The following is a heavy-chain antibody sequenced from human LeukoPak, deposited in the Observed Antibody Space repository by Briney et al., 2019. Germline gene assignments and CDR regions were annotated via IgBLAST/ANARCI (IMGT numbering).Heavy chain of an antibody. V-gene: IGHV1-2*02. D-gene: IGHD6-13*01. CDR1: GGTFSSYA. J-gene: IGHJ4*02. Sequence: ASVKVSCKASGGTFSSYAISWVRQAPGQGLEWMGWINPNNGGTNSAQKFQGRVTMTRDTSIDTAYMELSRLRSDDTAVYSCARAPRRASSWCDYWGQGTLVTVSS. CDR3: ARAPRRASSWCDY. CDR2: INPNNGGT.